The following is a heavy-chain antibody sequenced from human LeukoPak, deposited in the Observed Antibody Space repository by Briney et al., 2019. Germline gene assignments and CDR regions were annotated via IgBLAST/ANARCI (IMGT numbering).Heavy chain of an antibody. CDR3: ARWGHFDASGYFVVDY. Sequence: SETLSLTCTVSDGSIRNFYWNWFRQPPGKRLEWIGHTLYGGRTDYNPSLESRVTISVDTFKSQFSLNLRSVTTTDTAVYYCARWGHFDASGYFVVDYWGQGALVTVSS. D-gene: IGHD3-22*01. CDR2: TLYGGRT. CDR1: DGSIRNFY. J-gene: IGHJ4*02. V-gene: IGHV4-59*01.